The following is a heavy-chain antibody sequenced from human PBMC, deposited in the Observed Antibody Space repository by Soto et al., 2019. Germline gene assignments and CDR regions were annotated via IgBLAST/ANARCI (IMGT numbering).Heavy chain of an antibody. CDR3: ARDQSSGGSCYSCYYGMDV. CDR2: INPSGGST. J-gene: IGHJ6*02. CDR1: GYTFTSYY. V-gene: IGHV1-46*01. D-gene: IGHD2-15*01. Sequence: SVKVSCRASGYTFTSYYMHWVRQAPGQGLEWMGIINPSGGSTSYAQKFQGRVNMTRDTSTSTVYMELSSLRSEDTAVYYCARDQSSGGSCYSCYYGMDVWGQGTTVTVSS.